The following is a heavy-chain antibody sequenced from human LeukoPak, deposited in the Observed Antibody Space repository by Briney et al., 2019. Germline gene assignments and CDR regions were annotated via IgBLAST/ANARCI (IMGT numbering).Heavy chain of an antibody. V-gene: IGHV3-21*01. CDR2: ISSSSSYI. CDR3: TRTVVPAALSPYWSDP. Sequence: GRSLRLSCAASGFTFSSYSMNWVRQAPGKGLEWVSSISSSSSYIYYADSVKGRFTISRDNAKNSLYLQMNSLRAEDTAVYYCTRTVVPAALSPYWSDPWGQGTLVTVSS. D-gene: IGHD2-2*01. J-gene: IGHJ5*02. CDR1: GFTFSSYS.